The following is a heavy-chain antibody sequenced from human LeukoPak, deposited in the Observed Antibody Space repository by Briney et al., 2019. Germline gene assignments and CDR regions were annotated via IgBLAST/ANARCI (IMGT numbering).Heavy chain of an antibody. J-gene: IGHJ6*04. CDR2: ISVSGTYI. D-gene: IGHD3-10*02. V-gene: IGHV3-21*01. CDR1: GFTFSRNG. Sequence: GGSLRLSCAASGFTFSRNGMAWVRQAPGKGLEWVSSISVSGTYIYYSDSVKGRFTISRDNAKNSLYLQMNSLRAEDTAVYYCAELGITIIGGVWGKGTTVTISS. CDR3: AELGITIIGGV.